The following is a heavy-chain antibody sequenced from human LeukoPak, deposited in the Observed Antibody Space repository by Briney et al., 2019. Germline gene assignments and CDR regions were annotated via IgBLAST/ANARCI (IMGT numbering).Heavy chain of an antibody. D-gene: IGHD3-22*01. CDR1: GFTFSNYW. V-gene: IGHV3-74*01. J-gene: IGHJ5*02. Sequence: GGSLRLSCAASGFTFSNYWMHWVRQAPGKGLVWVSRINSDGINTSYADSVKGRFTISRDNAKNTLNLQMNSLRAEDTAVYYCARDLGQYYDTSDNWFDPWGEGTLVTVSS. CDR2: INSDGINT. CDR3: ARDLGQYYDTSDNWFDP.